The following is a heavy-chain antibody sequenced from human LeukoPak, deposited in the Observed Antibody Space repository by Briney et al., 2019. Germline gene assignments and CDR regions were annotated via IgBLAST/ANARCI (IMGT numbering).Heavy chain of an antibody. CDR2: INPSGGST. CDR3: ARGSWSSYYYYGMDV. V-gene: IGHV1-46*01. J-gene: IGHJ6*02. CDR1: GYTFTSYY. Sequence: ASVKVSCKASGYTFTSYYMHWVRQATGQGLEWMGIINPSGGSTSYAQKFQGRVTMTRDTSTSTVYMELSSLRSDDTAVYYCARGSWSSYYYYGMDVWGQGTTVTVSS.